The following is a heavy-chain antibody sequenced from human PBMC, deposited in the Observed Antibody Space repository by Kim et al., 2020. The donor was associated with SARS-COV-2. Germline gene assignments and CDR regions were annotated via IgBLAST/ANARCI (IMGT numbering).Heavy chain of an antibody. CDR3: ARDRASGSNYYYYYYMDV. J-gene: IGHJ6*03. Sequence: GGSLRLSCAASGFTVSSNYMSWVRQAPGKGLEWVSVIDSGGSTYYADSVKGRFTISRDNSKNTLYLQMNSLRAEDTAVYYCARDRASGSNYYYYYYMDVWGKGTTVTVSS. CDR1: GFTVSSNY. CDR2: IDSGGST. V-gene: IGHV3-66*01. D-gene: IGHD4-4*01.